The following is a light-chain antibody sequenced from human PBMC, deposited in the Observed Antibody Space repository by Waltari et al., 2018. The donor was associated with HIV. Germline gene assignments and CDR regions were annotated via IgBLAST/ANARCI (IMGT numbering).Light chain of an antibody. V-gene: IGLV8-61*01. J-gene: IGLJ3*02. CDR3: VLYMGSGIGV. Sequence: QTVVTQEPSFSVSPGGTVTLTCGLSSGSVSTSYYPSWYQQTPGQAPRTLLYSTNTRSSGVPVRFSGSILGNKASLTITGAQADDESDYYCVLYMGSGIGVFGGGTKLTVL. CDR1: SGSVSTSYY. CDR2: STN.